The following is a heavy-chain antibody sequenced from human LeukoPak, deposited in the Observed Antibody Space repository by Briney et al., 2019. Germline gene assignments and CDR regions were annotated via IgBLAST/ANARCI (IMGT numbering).Heavy chain of an antibody. D-gene: IGHD1-26*01. CDR2: ISSSGSTI. J-gene: IGHJ4*02. CDR3: AREQLLRYFDY. CDR1: RFTFSDYY. V-gene: IGHV3-11*01. Sequence: GGSLRLSCAASRFTFSDYYMSWIRQAPGKGLEWVSFISSSGSTIYYADSVKGRFTNSRDNAKNSLFLQMNSLRAEDTAVYYCAREQLLRYFDYWGQGTLVTVSS.